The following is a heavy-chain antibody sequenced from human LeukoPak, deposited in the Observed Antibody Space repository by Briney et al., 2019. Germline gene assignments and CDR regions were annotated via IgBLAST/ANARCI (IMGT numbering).Heavy chain of an antibody. CDR3: ARSNYYTVDV. V-gene: IGHV3-11*01. CDR1: GFTSSDYY. Sequence: GGSLRLSCAASGFTSSDYYMTWIRQPPGKGPEWVSYISSSGGTTTYVDSVKGRFTISRDNAKNSLYLQMNSLRADDTAVYYCARSNYYTVDVWGQGTAVTVSS. J-gene: IGHJ6*02. CDR2: ISSSGGTT.